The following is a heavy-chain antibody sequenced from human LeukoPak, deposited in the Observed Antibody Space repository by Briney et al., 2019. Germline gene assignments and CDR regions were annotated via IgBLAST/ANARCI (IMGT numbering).Heavy chain of an antibody. CDR1: GFTFATYH. D-gene: IGHD1/OR15-1a*01. CDR3: ASRYRTHQWRAGKDAFDI. Sequence: GGSLRLSCATSGFTFATYHMNWVRQAPGKGLDWVSTIGVSGDIYDADSVKGRFTISRDNSKNTLFLQMSSLRAEDTAVYYCASRYRTHQWRAGKDAFDIWGQGTMVTVSS. V-gene: IGHV3-23*01. J-gene: IGHJ3*02. CDR2: IGVSGDI.